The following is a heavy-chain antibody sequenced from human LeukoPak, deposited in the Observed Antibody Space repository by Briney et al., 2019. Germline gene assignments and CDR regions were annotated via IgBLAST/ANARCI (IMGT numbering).Heavy chain of an antibody. CDR1: GGTFSSYA. CDR2: IIPLLGIA. V-gene: IGHV1-69*04. D-gene: IGHD3-22*01. Sequence: ASVKVSCKASGGTFSSYAISWVRQAPGQGLEWMGRIIPLLGIANYAQKFQGRVTITADKSTSTAYMELSSLRSEDTAVYYCASERGTYYYDSSGYYYPYYWGQGTLVTVSS. CDR3: ASERGTYYYDSSGYYYPYY. J-gene: IGHJ4*02.